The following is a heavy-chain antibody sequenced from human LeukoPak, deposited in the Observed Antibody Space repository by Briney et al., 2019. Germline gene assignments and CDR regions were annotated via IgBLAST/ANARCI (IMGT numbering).Heavy chain of an antibody. J-gene: IGHJ6*03. CDR2: ISYDGSNK. D-gene: IGHD3-3*01. CDR3: AKDARYDFWSEKERTPYYYYMDV. Sequence: PGGSLRLSCAASGFTFSSYAMHWVRQAPGKGLEWVAVISYDGSNKYYADSVKGRFTISRDNSKNTLYLQMSSQRVEDTAVYYCAKDARYDFWSEKERTPYYYYMDVWGKGTTVTVSS. CDR1: GFTFSSYA. V-gene: IGHV3-30-3*01.